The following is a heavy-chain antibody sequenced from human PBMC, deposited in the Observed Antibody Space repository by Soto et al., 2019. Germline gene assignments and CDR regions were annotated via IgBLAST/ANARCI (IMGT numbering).Heavy chain of an antibody. CDR1: GFTFTTYW. CDR3: AKGRSYYYYYGVDV. Sequence: GGSLRLSCAASGFTFTTYWMSWVRQAPGKGLEWVANIKPDGSEKWYVDSVKGRFTISRDNAKSTLYLQMNSLRAEDTALYYCAKGRSYYYYYGVDVWRQGITVTVS. CDR2: IKPDGSEK. V-gene: IGHV3-7*05. J-gene: IGHJ6*02.